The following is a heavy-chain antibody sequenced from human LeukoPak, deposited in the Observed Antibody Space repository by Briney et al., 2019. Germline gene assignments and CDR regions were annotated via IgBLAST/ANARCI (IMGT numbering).Heavy chain of an antibody. V-gene: IGHV3-21*01. D-gene: IGHD1-20*01. CDR2: ISSSSKYI. J-gene: IGHJ4*02. CDR3: ARVDNWNEVTDDY. CDR1: GFTFSTYA. Sequence: GGSLRLSCAASGFTFSTYAMTWVRQAPGKGLEWVSSISSSSKYIYYADSVKGRFTISRDSARNSLYLQMNSLRAEDTAVYYCARVDNWNEVTDDYWGQGTLVTVSS.